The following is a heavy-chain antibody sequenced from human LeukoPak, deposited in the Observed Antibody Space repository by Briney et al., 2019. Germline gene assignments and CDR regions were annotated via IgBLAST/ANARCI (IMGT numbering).Heavy chain of an antibody. CDR3: VKEQGSGSYRTADY. Sequence: GRSLRLSCAASGFTFSSCGMHWVRQAPGKGLEWVAVITYDGDTSYFEDSVKGRFTISRDTSKSTLYLQMNSLGAEDTAVYYCVKEQGSGSYRTADYWGQGTLVTVSS. CDR2: ITYDGDTS. V-gene: IGHV3-30*18. CDR1: GFTFSSCG. J-gene: IGHJ4*02. D-gene: IGHD3-10*01.